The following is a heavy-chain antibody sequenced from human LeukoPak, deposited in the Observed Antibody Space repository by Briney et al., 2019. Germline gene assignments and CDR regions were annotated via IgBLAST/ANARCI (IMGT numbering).Heavy chain of an antibody. CDR1: RYTFTSYY. Sequence: ASVKASYKPARYTFTSYYMHWVRRAPGQGLEWMGMINPRAGSISYAQKFQGRVTMARDMSTSTVYMELSSLRSEDTAVYYCARDSHMYDSSSGAFRRYFYYYMDVWGKGTTVTVSS. CDR3: ARDSHMYDSSSGAFRRYFYYYMDV. V-gene: IGHV1-46*01. CDR2: INPRAGSI. D-gene: IGHD6-6*01. J-gene: IGHJ6*03.